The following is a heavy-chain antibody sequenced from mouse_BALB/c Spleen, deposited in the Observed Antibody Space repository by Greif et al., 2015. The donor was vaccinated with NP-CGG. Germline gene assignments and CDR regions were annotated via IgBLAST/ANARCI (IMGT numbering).Heavy chain of an antibody. V-gene: IGHV1-9*01. J-gene: IGHJ4*01. CDR1: GYTFSSYW. CDR2: ILPGSGST. Sequence: VQLQQSGAELMKPGASVKISCKATGYTFSSYWIEWVKQRPGHGLEWIGEILPGSGSTNYNEKFKGKATFTADTSSNTAYMQLSSLTSEDSAVYYCARDYRSYYYAMDYWGQGTSVTVSS. D-gene: IGHD2-14*01. CDR3: ARDYRSYYYAMDY.